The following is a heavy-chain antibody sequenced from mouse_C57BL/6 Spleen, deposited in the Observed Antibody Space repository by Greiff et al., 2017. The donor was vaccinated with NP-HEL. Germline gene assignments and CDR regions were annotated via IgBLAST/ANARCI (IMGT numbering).Heavy chain of an antibody. CDR3: ARGGDYDADMDY. J-gene: IGHJ4*01. CDR2: IYPSDSET. CDR1: GYTFTSYW. V-gene: IGHV1-61*01. D-gene: IGHD2-4*01. Sequence: QVQLQQPGAELVRPGSSVKLSCKASGYTFTSYWMDWVKQRPGQGLEWIGNIYPSDSETHYNQKFKDKATLTVDKSYSTAYMQLSSLTSEDSAVYYCARGGDYDADMDYWGQGTSVTVSS.